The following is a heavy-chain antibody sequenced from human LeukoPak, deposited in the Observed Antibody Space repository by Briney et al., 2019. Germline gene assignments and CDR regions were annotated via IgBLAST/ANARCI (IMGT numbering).Heavy chain of an antibody. J-gene: IGHJ4*02. V-gene: IGHV3-9*01. D-gene: IGHD5-18*01. CDR1: GFNFGDYA. CDR3: AKDKSLGGYSYGSYDY. Sequence: PGGSLRLSCAASGFNFGDYAMHWVRQAPGKGLEWVSGISWNSGYIGYVDSVKGRFTISRGNAKNSLYLQMNSLRAEDTALYYCAKDKSLGGYSYGSYDYWGQGTLVTVSS. CDR2: ISWNSGYI.